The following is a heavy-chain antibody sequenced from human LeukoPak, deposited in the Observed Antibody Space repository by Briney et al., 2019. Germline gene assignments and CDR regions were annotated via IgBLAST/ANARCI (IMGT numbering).Heavy chain of an antibody. CDR3: ARAPSFYMDV. D-gene: IGHD6-6*01. V-gene: IGHV4-61*02. J-gene: IGHJ6*03. Sequence: SETLSLTCTVSGGSISSGSYYWSWIRQPAGKGPEWIGRIYTSGSTNYNPSLKSRVTISVDTSKNQFSLNLSSVTAADTAVYYCARAPSFYMDVWGKGTTVTVSS. CDR2: IYTSGST. CDR1: GGSISSGSYY.